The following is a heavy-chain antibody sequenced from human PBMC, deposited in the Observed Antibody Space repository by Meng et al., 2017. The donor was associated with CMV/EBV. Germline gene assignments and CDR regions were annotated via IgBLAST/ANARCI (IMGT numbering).Heavy chain of an antibody. Sequence: SGGIFRSYAISWVRQAPGQGLEWMGGIIPIFGTANYAQKFQGRVTITTDESTSTAYMELSSLRSEDTAVYYCARVPGSGSSEYYFDYWGQGTLVTVSS. CDR1: GGIFRSYA. D-gene: IGHD1-26*01. J-gene: IGHJ4*02. CDR2: IIPIFGTA. V-gene: IGHV1-69*05. CDR3: ARVPGSGSSEYYFDY.